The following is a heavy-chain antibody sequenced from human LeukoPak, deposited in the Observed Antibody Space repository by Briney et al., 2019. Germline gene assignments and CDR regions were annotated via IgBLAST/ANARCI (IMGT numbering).Heavy chain of an antibody. J-gene: IGHJ3*02. CDR3: ARDGDTAMVSAFDI. CDR1: GFTFSSYA. Sequence: GGSLRLSCAASGFTFSSYAMHWVRQAPGKGLEWVAVISDDGSNKYYADSVKGRFTISRDNSKNTLYLQMNSLRAEDTAVYYCARDGDTAMVSAFDIWGQGTMVTVSS. V-gene: IGHV3-30-3*01. CDR2: ISDDGSNK. D-gene: IGHD5-18*01.